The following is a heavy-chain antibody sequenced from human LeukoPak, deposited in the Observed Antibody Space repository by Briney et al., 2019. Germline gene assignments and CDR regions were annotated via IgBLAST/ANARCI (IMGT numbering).Heavy chain of an antibody. CDR2: ISSSSSTI. CDR3: ARASRVRWELPDY. CDR1: GFTFSNYN. V-gene: IGHV3-48*01. Sequence: PGGSLRLSCAASGFTFSNYNMNWVRQAPGKGLEWVSYISSSSSTIIDADSVKGRFTISRDNAKNSLYLQMNSLSPEDTAVYYCARASRVRWELPDYWGHGTLVTVSS. D-gene: IGHD1-26*01. J-gene: IGHJ4*01.